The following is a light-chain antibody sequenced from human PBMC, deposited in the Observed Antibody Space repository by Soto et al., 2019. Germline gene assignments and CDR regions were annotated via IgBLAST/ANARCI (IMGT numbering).Light chain of an antibody. J-gene: IGKJ4*01. CDR3: QQYNDWPLT. V-gene: IGKV3-20*01. CDR1: QSVSSSY. CDR2: GAS. Sequence: EIVLTQSPGTLSLSPGERATLSCRASQSVSSSYLAWYQQKPGQAPRLLIYGASSTATGIPDRFSGSGSGTDFTLTISRLEPEDFAVYYCQQYNDWPLTFGGGTKVEIK.